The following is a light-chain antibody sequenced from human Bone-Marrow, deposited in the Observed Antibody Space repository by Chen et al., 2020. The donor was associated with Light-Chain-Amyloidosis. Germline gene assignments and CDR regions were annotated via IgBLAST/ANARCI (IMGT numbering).Light chain of an antibody. V-gene: IGLV3-21*02. J-gene: IGLJ3*02. CDR3: QVWDRSSDRPV. CDR2: DDS. CDR1: NIGATS. Sequence: SYVLTQPSPVSVAPGQTATIACGGNNIGATSVHWYQQPPGQAPLLVVYDDSDRPSGIPERLSGSNSGNTATLTISRVEARDEADYYCQVWDRSSDRPVFGGGTKLTVL.